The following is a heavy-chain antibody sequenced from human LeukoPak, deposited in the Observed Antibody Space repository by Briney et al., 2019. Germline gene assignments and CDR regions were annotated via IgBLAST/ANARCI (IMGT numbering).Heavy chain of an antibody. D-gene: IGHD2-21*02. Sequence: GGSLRLSCAASRFTFSSYAMLWVRQLPGKGLEWVAIISYDGSNTYYADSVKGRFTISRDNSKNTLYLQMNSLRAEDTAVYYCARDRFRLRRIQYYFDYWGQGTLVTVSS. V-gene: IGHV3-30*04. J-gene: IGHJ4*02. CDR3: ARDRFRLRRIQYYFDY. CDR1: RFTFSSYA. CDR2: ISYDGSNT.